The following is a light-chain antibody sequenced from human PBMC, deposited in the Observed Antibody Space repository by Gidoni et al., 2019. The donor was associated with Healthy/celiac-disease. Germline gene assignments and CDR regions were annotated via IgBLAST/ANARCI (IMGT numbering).Light chain of an antibody. J-gene: IGKJ1*01. Sequence: DIQMTQSPSTLSASLGDRVTITCRDSQSISSWLAWYQQKPGKAPNLLIYDASRLESGVPSRFSGSGSGTEFTLTISSLQPDYFATYYCQQYSTYPVTFGQGTKVEIK. V-gene: IGKV1-5*01. CDR1: QSISSW. CDR3: QQYSTYPVT. CDR2: DAS.